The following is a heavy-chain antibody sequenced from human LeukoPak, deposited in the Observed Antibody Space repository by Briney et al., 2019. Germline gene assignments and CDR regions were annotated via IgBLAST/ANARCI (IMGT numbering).Heavy chain of an antibody. CDR3: AREAPNWAFDY. V-gene: IGHV3-21*01. CDR2: ISSSSSYI. D-gene: IGHD7-27*01. Sequence: PGGSLRLSCAASGFTFSSYSMNWVLQAPGKGLEWVSSISSSSSYIYYADSVKGRFTISRDNAKNTLYLQMNSLRAEDTAVYYCAREAPNWAFDYWGQGTLVTVSS. CDR1: GFTFSSYS. J-gene: IGHJ4*02.